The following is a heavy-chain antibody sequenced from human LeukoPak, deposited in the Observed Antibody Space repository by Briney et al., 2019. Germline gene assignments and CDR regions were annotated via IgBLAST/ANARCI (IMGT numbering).Heavy chain of an antibody. D-gene: IGHD3-3*01. CDR3: ARHVAAPYYDFWSGYYYYFDY. J-gene: IGHJ4*02. CDR2: IYYSGST. Sequence: PSETLSLTCTVSGGSISSSSSYWGWIRQPPGKGLEWIGSIYYSGSTYYNPSLKSRVTISVDTSKNQFSLKLSSVTAADTAVYYCARHVAAPYYDFWSGYYYYFDYWGQGTLVTVSS. CDR1: GGSISSSSSY. V-gene: IGHV4-39*01.